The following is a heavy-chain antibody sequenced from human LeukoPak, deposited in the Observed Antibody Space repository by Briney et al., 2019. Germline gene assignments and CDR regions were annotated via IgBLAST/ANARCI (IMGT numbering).Heavy chain of an antibody. J-gene: IGHJ3*02. CDR1: GYSSTSYW. CDR3: ARLSDYGDHVGAFDI. Sequence: GESLKISCKGSGYSSTSYWIGWVRQMPGKGLEWMGIIYPGDSDTRYSPSFQGQVTISADKSISTAYLQWSSLKASDTAMYYCARLSDYGDHVGAFDIWGQGTMVTVSS. D-gene: IGHD4-17*01. CDR2: IYPGDSDT. V-gene: IGHV5-51*01.